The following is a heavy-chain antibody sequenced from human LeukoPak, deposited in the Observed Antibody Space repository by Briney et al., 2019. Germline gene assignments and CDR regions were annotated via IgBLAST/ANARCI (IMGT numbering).Heavy chain of an antibody. CDR1: GDSISSTNW. Sequence: SETLSLTCAVSGDSISSTNWWNWVRQSPGKGLEWIGQIYYSGSTNYNPSLKSRVTISLDKSKNQFSLKLSSATAADTAVYYCATSRGHYWGQGTLVTVSS. CDR3: ATSRGHY. V-gene: IGHV4-4*02. D-gene: IGHD3-10*01. J-gene: IGHJ4*02. CDR2: IYYSGST.